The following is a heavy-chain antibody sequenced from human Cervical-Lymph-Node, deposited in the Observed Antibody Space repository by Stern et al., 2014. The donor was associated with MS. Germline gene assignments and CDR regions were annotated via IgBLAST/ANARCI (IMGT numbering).Heavy chain of an antibody. CDR2: INTNTGNP. CDR3: AKEGSSGWPPDLQY. Sequence: QLVQSGSELKKPGASVKVSCKASGYTFTTQAINWVRQAPGQGLEWMGWINTNTGNPTYTQGFPGRFVFSLDTSVSTAYLHISSRKAEDTPVFYCAKEGSSGWPPDLQYGGQGTLVSVPP. V-gene: IGHV7-4-1*02. J-gene: IGHJ1*01. D-gene: IGHD3-10*01. CDR1: GYTFTTQA.